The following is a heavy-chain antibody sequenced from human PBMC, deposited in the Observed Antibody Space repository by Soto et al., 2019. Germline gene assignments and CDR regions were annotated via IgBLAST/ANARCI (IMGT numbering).Heavy chain of an antibody. CDR2: IHYSGST. CDR1: GGSISTFY. J-gene: IGHJ4*02. D-gene: IGHD1-26*01. CDR3: ARAGFSGSYYDVDY. V-gene: IGHV4-59*01. Sequence: QVQLQESGPGLVKPSETLSLTCTVSGGSISTFYWCWIRQPPGKGLEWMGYIHYSGSTNYNPSLKSRVTISLETSKNQFSLNLSSVAAADTAVYYCARAGFSGSYYDVDYWGQGTLVTVSS.